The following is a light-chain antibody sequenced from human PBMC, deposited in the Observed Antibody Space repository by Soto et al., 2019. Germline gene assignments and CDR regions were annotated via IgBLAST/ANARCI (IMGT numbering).Light chain of an antibody. CDR2: DAS. V-gene: IGKV3-15*01. CDR3: QQYNSWPPIT. CDR1: ESVSRN. J-gene: IGKJ5*01. Sequence: EVVMTQSQDTLSVSPGERATLSCMASESVSRNLAWYQQKPGQAPRLLIYDASTRATGIPDRFSGGGSGTEFTLTISSLQSEDFVVYYCQQYNSWPPITFGQGTLLE.